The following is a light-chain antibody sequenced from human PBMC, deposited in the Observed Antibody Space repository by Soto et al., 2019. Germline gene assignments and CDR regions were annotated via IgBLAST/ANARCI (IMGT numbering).Light chain of an antibody. Sequence: DIQLTQSPSFLSPSIGESVTITCRASQVISTSLAWYQVKPGKAPKLLIYAASTLESGVPSRFSATMSGKECSLTNDCPQSEAHATQYREPLLEPPHTVGPGTRLEIK. CDR2: AAS. J-gene: IGKJ5*01. V-gene: IGKV1-9*01. CDR1: QVISTS. CDR3: EPLLEPPHT.